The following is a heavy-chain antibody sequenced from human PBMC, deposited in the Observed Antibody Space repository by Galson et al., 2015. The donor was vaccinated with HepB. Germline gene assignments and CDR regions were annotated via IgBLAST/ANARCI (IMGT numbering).Heavy chain of an antibody. Sequence: QSGAEVKKPGESLRISCKGSGYSFTSYWISWVRQMPGKGLEWMGRIDPSDSYTNYSPSFQGHVTISADKSISTAYLQWSSLKASDTAMYYCARHAIERFTSAYSSPEGGMDVWGQGTTVTVSS. CDR2: IDPSDSYT. J-gene: IGHJ6*02. D-gene: IGHD6-13*01. CDR3: ARHAIERFTSAYSSPEGGMDV. CDR1: GYSFTSYW. V-gene: IGHV5-10-1*01.